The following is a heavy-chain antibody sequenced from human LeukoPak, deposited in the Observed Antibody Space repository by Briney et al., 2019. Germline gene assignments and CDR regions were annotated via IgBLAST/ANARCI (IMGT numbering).Heavy chain of an antibody. CDR1: GGTFSDYY. D-gene: IGHD3-3*01. CDR3: VGVPYWSGYLSE. J-gene: IGHJ4*02. CDR2: IYYSGTT. V-gene: IGHV4-59*07. Sequence: SDTLSLTCTVTGGTFSDYYWSWVRQAPGKGLEWIGYIYYSGTTNYNPSLMTRLAISIDRSKNHFSLTLNSRLAADTTTYYYVGVPYWSGYLSEWGQGTLVTVSS.